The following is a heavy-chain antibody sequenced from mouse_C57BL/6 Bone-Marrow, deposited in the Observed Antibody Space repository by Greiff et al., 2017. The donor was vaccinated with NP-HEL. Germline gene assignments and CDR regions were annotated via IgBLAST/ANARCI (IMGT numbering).Heavy chain of an antibody. CDR3: ARYGGYYDYAWFAY. V-gene: IGHV1-4*01. CDR1: GYTFTSYT. Sequence: QVQLKQSGAELARPGASVKMSCKASGYTFTSYTMHWVKQRPGQGLEWIGYINPSSGYTKYNQKFKDKATLTADKSSSTAYMQLSSLTSEDSAVYYCARYGGYYDYAWFAYWGQGTLVTVSA. J-gene: IGHJ3*01. D-gene: IGHD2-4*01. CDR2: INPSSGYT.